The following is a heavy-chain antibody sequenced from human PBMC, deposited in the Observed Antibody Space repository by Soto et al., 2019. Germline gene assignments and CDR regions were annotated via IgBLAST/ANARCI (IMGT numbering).Heavy chain of an antibody. CDR3: ASRYGYDYHYYYGMDV. CDR2: INPGDGAT. J-gene: IGHJ6*02. V-gene: IGHV1-24*01. D-gene: IGHD5-12*01. CDR1: EDTPTKLS. Sequence: GASVKVSCKVSEDTPTKLSFHWVRQAPGKGLEWMGGINPGDGATNYAQKFQGRVTITADESTSTAYMELSSLRSEDTAVYYCASRYGYDYHYYYGMDVWGQGTTVTVSS.